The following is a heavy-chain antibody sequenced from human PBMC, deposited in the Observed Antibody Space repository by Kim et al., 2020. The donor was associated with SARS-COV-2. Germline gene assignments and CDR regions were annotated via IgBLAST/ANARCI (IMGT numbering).Heavy chain of an antibody. CDR2: TYYSGST. J-gene: IGHJ5*01. Sequence: SETLSLTCTVSGGSISSYGWCWIWQPPGKGLEWVWYTYYSGSTNYNSYLKRRDTISVYTSKNQFSFTLSSVTATATAVYYCSSVKAERHYAFPWFD. V-gene: IGHV4-59*01. CDR3: SSVKAERHYAFPWFD. D-gene: IGHD4-17*01. CDR1: GGSISSYG.